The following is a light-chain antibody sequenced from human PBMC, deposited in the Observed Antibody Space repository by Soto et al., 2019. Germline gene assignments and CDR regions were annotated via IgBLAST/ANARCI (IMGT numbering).Light chain of an antibody. V-gene: IGLV2-14*02. J-gene: IGLJ1*01. CDR3: YSYTTSSTYV. Sequence: QSVLTQPASVSGSPGQSITISCTGTSSDIGNYHLVSWYQQHPGKAPKLMIYHVSNRPSGVSDRFSGSKSGNTASLTISGLQAEDEADYYCYSYTTSSTYVFGTGTKVTVL. CDR1: SSDIGNYHL. CDR2: HVS.